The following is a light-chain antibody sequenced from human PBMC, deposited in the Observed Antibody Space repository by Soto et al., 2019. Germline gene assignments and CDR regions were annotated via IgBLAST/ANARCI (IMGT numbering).Light chain of an antibody. Sequence: IQIPLAPSTLCDSFGGRVVIISMASQDITSWLAWYQQKPGKAPKLLFYAASTLQSGVPSLFSRSGSRTHSTRTLSCLQSEDFATYYCQQYYSYPPTIGGGTKVDI. CDR1: QDITSW. J-gene: IGKJ4*01. CDR2: AAS. CDR3: QQYYSYPPT. V-gene: IGKV1-8*01.